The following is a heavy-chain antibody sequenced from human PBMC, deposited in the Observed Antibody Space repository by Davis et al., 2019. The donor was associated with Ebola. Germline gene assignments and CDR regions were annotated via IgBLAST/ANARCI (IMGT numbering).Heavy chain of an antibody. D-gene: IGHD1-26*01. J-gene: IGHJ4*02. V-gene: IGHV4-39*01. Sequence: SETLSLTCSVSGDSISSNNNYWGWIRQPPGQGLEWIGGIYYSGSTYYNPSLKSRVTISVDTSKNQFSLKLSSVTAADTAVYYCARQGAVGALDYWGQGSLVTVSS. CDR3: ARQGAVGALDY. CDR2: IYYSGST. CDR1: GDSISSNNNY.